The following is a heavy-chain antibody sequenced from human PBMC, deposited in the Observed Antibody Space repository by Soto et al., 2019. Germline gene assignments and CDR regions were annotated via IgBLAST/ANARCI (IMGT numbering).Heavy chain of an antibody. J-gene: IGHJ5*02. Sequence: TSETLSLTCAVYGGSFSGYYWSWIRQPPGKGLEWIGEINHSGSTNYNPSLKSRVTISVDTSKNQFSLKLSSVTAADTAVYYCARAHAPSTFDPWGQGTLVTVSS. V-gene: IGHV4-34*01. CDR3: ARAHAPSTFDP. CDR1: GGSFSGYY. CDR2: INHSGST.